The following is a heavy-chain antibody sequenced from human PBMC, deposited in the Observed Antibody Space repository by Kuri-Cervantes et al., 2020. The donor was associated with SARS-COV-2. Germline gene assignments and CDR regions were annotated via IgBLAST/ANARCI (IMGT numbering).Heavy chain of an antibody. CDR2: IYRSGST. Sequence: SQTLSLTCAVYGGSFSGYYWSWVRQPPGKGLEWIGEIYRSGSTNYNPSLKSRVTISVDKSNNQFSLKLTSVTAADTAVYYCATTTTGTTSNNGMDVWGQGTTVTVSS. CDR1: GGSFSGYY. J-gene: IGHJ6*02. CDR3: ATTTTGTTSNNGMDV. V-gene: IGHV4-34*01. D-gene: IGHD1-1*01.